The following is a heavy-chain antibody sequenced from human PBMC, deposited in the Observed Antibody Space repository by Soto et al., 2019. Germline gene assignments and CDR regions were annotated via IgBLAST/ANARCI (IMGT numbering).Heavy chain of an antibody. CDR1: GFPFRNFA. J-gene: IGHJ4*02. V-gene: IGHV3-23*05. Sequence: VSLRLSCAASGFPFRNFAMAWVRQAPGKGLEWVSIISNSGSSTYHGDSVKGRFTTSRDNSKGTLSLHMRGVRIDDTAVYFCARADLLWDSFDLWGQGTLVTVSS. CDR2: ISNSGSST. D-gene: IGHD2-2*01. CDR3: ARADLLWDSFDL.